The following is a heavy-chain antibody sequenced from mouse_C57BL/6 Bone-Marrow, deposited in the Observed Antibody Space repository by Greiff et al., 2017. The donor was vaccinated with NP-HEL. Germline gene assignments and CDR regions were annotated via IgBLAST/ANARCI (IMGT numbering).Heavy chain of an antibody. J-gene: IGHJ3*01. V-gene: IGHV12-3*01. CDR1: GFPITSGYY. CDR3: AGDRGGLLRFAY. CDR2: ITHSGET. Sequence: VKLVESGPGLVKPSQSLFLTCSITGFPITSGYYWIWIRQSPGKPLEWMGYITHSGETFYNPSLQSPISITRETSKNQFFLQLNSVTTEDTAMYYCAGDRGGLLRFAYWGQGTLVTVSA. D-gene: IGHD2-3*01.